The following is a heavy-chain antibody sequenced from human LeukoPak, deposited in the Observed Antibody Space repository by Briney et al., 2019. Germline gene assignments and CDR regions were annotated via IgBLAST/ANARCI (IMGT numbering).Heavy chain of an antibody. J-gene: IGHJ4*02. Sequence: GGSLRLSCAASGFTFSSYWLSWVRQAPGKGLEWVANINQDGSEKYYVDSVKGRYTISRDNAKNSLYLQMNSLRAEDTAMYYCARVRHLDFWGQGTLVTVSS. CDR2: INQDGSEK. CDR3: ARVRHLDF. V-gene: IGHV3-7*01. CDR1: GFTFSSYW.